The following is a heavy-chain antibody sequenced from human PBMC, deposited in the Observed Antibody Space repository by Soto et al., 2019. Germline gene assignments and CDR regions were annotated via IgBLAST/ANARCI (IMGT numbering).Heavy chain of an antibody. CDR2: IYYSGST. Sequence: SETLSLTCTVSGGSISSGGYYWSWIRQHPGKGLEWIGYIYYSGSTYYNPSLKSRVTISVDTSKNQFSLKLSSVTAADTAVYYCARDQNGSGNYYTRYFDYWGQGTVVTVSS. J-gene: IGHJ4*02. V-gene: IGHV4-31*03. CDR1: GGSISSGGYY. D-gene: IGHD3-10*01. CDR3: ARDQNGSGNYYTRYFDY.